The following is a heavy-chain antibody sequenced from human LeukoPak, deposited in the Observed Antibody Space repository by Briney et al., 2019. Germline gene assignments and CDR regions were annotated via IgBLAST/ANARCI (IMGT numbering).Heavy chain of an antibody. CDR3: ARHFDRDGYKSNAFDI. V-gene: IGHV4-39*01. CDR2: MYYSGST. Sequence: SETLSLTCTVSGGSFSSSNYYWGWIRQPPGNGLEWIGSMYYSGSTYYNASLRSRVAISVDTSKNQFSLKLTSVTAADTAVYYCARHFDRDGYKSNAFDIWGQRTMVTVS. CDR1: GGSFSSSNYY. J-gene: IGHJ3*02. D-gene: IGHD5-24*01.